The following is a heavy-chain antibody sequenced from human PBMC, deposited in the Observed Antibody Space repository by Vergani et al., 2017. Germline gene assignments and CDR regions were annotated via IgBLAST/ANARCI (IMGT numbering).Heavy chain of an antibody. CDR1: GYTFTGYY. CDR3: AGGGSDYATYYGMDV. Sequence: QVQLVQSGAEVKQPGASVKVSCEASGYTFTGYYMHWVRQAPGQGLEWMGWINPNSGGTNYAQKFQGRVTMTRDTSISTAYMELSRLRSDDTAVYYCAGGGSDYATYYGMDVWGQGTTVTVSS. V-gene: IGHV1-2*02. J-gene: IGHJ6*02. D-gene: IGHD3-16*01. CDR2: INPNSGGT.